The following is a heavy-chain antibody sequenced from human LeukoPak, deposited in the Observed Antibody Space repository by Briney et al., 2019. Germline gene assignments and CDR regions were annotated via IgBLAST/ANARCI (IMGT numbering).Heavy chain of an antibody. J-gene: IGHJ4*02. V-gene: IGHV3-20*04. CDR3: ARDGYYYGSGRNFDY. D-gene: IGHD3-10*01. Sequence: GGSLRLSCAASGFTFSSYEMNWVRQAPGKGLEWVSDINWNGDSRGYAHSVRGRFTIYRDNSNNTLYLQMNSLRAEDTAVYYCARDGYYYGSGRNFDYWGQGTLVTVSS. CDR2: INWNGDSR. CDR1: GFTFSSYE.